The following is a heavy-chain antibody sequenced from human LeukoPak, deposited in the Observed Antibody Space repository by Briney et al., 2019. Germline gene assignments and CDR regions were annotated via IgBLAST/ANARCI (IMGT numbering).Heavy chain of an antibody. D-gene: IGHD6-19*01. CDR1: GFPFSSYW. J-gene: IGHJ4*02. V-gene: IGHV3-23*01. CDR3: AKGMSSGWYLFDY. CDR2: ISGSGGST. Sequence: GGSLRLSCVASGFPFSSYWMTWVRQAPGKGLEWVSAISGSGGSTYYADSVKGRFTISRDNSKNTLYLQMNSLRAEDTAVYYCAKGMSSGWYLFDYWGQGTLVTVSS.